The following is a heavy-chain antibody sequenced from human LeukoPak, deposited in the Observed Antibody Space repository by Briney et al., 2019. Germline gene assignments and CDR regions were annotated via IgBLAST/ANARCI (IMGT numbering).Heavy chain of an antibody. CDR3: ARDLGVGGLVSPEHLFGVVIIPDDYYYYMDV. D-gene: IGHD3-3*01. CDR1: GGSISSYY. CDR2: IYTSGST. J-gene: IGHJ6*03. V-gene: IGHV4-4*07. Sequence: SETLSLTCTVSGGSISSYYWNWIRQPAGKGLEWIGRIYTSGSTNYNPSLKSRVTMSVDTSKNQFSLKLGSVTAADTAVYYCARDLGVGGLVSPEHLFGVVIIPDDYYYYMDVWGKGTTVTVSS.